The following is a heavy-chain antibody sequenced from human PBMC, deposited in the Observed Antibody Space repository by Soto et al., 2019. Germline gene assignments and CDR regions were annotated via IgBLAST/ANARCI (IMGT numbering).Heavy chain of an antibody. J-gene: IGHJ3*02. V-gene: IGHV4-31*03. CDR2: IYYSGST. Sequence: SETLSLTCTVSGGSISSGGYYWSWIRQHPGKGLEWIGYIYYSGSTYYNPSLKSRVTISVDTSKNQFSLKLSSVTAADTAVYYCARGPSTPKIVGAFDIWGQGTMVTVSS. CDR1: GGSISSGGYY. CDR3: ARGPSTPKIVGAFDI. D-gene: IGHD1-26*01.